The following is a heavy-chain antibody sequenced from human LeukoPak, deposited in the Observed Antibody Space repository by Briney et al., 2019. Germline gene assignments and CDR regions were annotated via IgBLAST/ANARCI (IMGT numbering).Heavy chain of an antibody. J-gene: IGHJ4*02. CDR1: GGSINSYY. CDR3: ARGRGYSYGKGAFDY. CDR2: IYYSGST. V-gene: IGHV4-59*01. Sequence: SETLSLTCTVSGGSINSYYWSWIRQPPGKGLEWIGYIYYSGSTNYNPSLKSRVTISVDTSKNQFSLRLSSVTAADTAVYYCARGRGYSYGKGAFDYWGQGTLVTVSS. D-gene: IGHD5-18*01.